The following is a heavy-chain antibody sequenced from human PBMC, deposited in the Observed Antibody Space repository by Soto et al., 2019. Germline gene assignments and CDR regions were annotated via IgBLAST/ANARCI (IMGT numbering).Heavy chain of an antibody. CDR1: GFAFSSHP. J-gene: IGHJ3*01. Sequence: PGGSLRLSCAASGFAFSSHPMSWVRQAPERGLEWVSAIGVAGDTYYPGSVKGRFTISRENAKNSLYLQMHSLRAGDTAVYYCARDSGSYYEGAFDLWGQGTTVTVSS. D-gene: IGHD1-26*01. V-gene: IGHV3-13*01. CDR2: IGVAGDT. CDR3: ARDSGSYYEGAFDL.